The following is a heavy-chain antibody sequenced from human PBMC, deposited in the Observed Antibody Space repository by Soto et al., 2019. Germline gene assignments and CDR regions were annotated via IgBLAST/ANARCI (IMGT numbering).Heavy chain of an antibody. V-gene: IGHV4-61*01. CDR3: ARGFGYSSGWLGY. J-gene: IGHJ4*02. D-gene: IGHD6-19*01. CDR1: AGCVSSGSYY. Sequence: PSQSISLTGTLCAGCVSSGSYYWSWIRQPPGKGLEWIGYIYYSGSTNYNPSLKSRVTISVDTSKNQFSLKLSSVTAADTAVYYCARGFGYSSGWLGYWGQGTLVTVSS. CDR2: IYYSGST.